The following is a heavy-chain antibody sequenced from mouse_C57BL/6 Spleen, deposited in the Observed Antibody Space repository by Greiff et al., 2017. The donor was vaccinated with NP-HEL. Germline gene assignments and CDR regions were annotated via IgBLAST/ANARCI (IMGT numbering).Heavy chain of an antibody. D-gene: IGHD2-4*01. CDR2: LWRGGST. CDR3: AKKSTMITTGAMDY. CDR1: GFSLTSSG. Sequence: VQLQQSVPGLVPPSHCLSLTCPVSGFSLTSSGVHLFRPSPGPCLEWLGVLWRGGSTDYNAAFMSRLSITKDNSKSQVFFKMNSLQADDTAIYYCAKKSTMITTGAMDYWGQGTSVTVSS. J-gene: IGHJ4*01. V-gene: IGHV2-5*01.